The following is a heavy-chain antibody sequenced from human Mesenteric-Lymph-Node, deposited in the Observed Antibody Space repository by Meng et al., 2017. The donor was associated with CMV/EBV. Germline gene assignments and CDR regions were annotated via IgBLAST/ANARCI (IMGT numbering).Heavy chain of an antibody. CDR3: ATHRALWPLSHFDY. D-gene: IGHD3-16*01. V-gene: IGHV3-21*01. CDR1: GFIFSSYS. Sequence: SGFIFSSYSVNWVRQAPGKGLEWVSSISGSTSNIKYADSVRGRFTISRDNAQNTLFLQMNSLRAEDTAVYYCATHRALWPLSHFDYWGQGTLVTVSS. J-gene: IGHJ4*02. CDR2: ISGSTSNI.